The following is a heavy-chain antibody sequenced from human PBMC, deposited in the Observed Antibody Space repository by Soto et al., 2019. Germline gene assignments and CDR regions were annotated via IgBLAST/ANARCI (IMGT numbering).Heavy chain of an antibody. J-gene: IGHJ6*02. D-gene: IGHD2-2*01. V-gene: IGHV3-30-3*01. CDR3: ARDRIVVPAPDYYYGMDV. Sequence: WLSLRLSCAASGFTFSSYARHWVRQAPGKVLEWVAVISYDGSNKYYADSVKGRFTISRDNSKNTLYLQMNSLRAEDTAVYYCARDRIVVPAPDYYYGMDVWGQGTTVSVSS. CDR2: ISYDGSNK. CDR1: GFTFSSYA.